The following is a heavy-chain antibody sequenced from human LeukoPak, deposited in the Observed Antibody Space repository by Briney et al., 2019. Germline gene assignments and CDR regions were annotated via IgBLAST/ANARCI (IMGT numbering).Heavy chain of an antibody. CDR2: INSDGSST. V-gene: IGHV3-74*01. Sequence: GGSLRLSCAASGFTFSSYWMHWVRQAPGKGLVWVSRINSDGSSTSYADSVKGRFTISRDNAKNTLYLQMNSLRAEDTAVYYCARDKVVVVAATSGDGFDPWGQGTLVTVSS. CDR3: ARDKVVVVAATSGDGFDP. CDR1: GFTFSSYW. J-gene: IGHJ5*02. D-gene: IGHD2-15*01.